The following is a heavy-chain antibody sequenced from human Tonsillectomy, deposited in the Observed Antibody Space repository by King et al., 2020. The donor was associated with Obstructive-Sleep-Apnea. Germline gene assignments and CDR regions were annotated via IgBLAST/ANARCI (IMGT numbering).Heavy chain of an antibody. CDR3: ARESWRSCGGDCSSIGWYLDL. Sequence: VQLVESGGGLVKPGGSLRLSCAASGFTLSRNSMNWVRQAPGKGLEWVSSISISSRYINYADSVKGRFTISRDNAKNSLYLQMSSLRADDTAVYYCARESWRSCGGDCSSIGWYLDLWGRGTLVTVSS. D-gene: IGHD2-21*02. CDR1: GFTLSRNS. J-gene: IGHJ2*01. CDR2: ISISSRYI. V-gene: IGHV3-21*01.